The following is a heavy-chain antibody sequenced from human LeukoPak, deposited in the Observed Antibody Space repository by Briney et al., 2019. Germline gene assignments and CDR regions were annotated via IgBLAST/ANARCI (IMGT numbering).Heavy chain of an antibody. Sequence: ASETLSLTCAVYGGSFSGYYWSWIRQPPGKGLEWIGEINHSGSTNYNPSLKSRVTISVDTSKNQFSLKLSSVTAADTAVYYCARVRAVVTAISDWGQGTLVTVSS. CDR1: GGSFSGYY. V-gene: IGHV4-34*01. CDR2: INHSGST. J-gene: IGHJ4*02. CDR3: ARVRAVVTAISD. D-gene: IGHD2-21*02.